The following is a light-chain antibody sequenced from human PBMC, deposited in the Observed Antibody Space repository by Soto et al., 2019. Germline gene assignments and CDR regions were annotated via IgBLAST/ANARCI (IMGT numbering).Light chain of an antibody. J-gene: IGKJ2*01. V-gene: IGKV1-39*01. Sequence: DIQMTQSPSSLSASVGDRVTITCRTSQSISNYLNWYQQKPGKAPNLLIYDASSLLSGVPSRFSGSGSGTDFTLTISSLQPEDFSTYYCQQSDSLPYTFGQGTKLEIK. CDR1: QSISNY. CDR2: DAS. CDR3: QQSDSLPYT.